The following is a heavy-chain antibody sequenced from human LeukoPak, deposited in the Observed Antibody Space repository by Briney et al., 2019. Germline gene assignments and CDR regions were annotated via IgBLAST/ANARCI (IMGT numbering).Heavy chain of an antibody. CDR1: GYTFTSYG. CDR2: ISAYNGNA. J-gene: IGHJ4*02. D-gene: IGHD3-22*01. V-gene: IGHV1-18*01. CDR3: ARDPTQSYYYDSSGYTPPDY. Sequence: ASVKVSCKASGYTFTSYGISWVRQAPGQGLEWMGWISAYNGNANYAQKLQGRVTMTTDTPTSTAYMELRSLRSDDTAVYYCARDPTQSYYYDSSGYTPPDYWGQGTLVTVSS.